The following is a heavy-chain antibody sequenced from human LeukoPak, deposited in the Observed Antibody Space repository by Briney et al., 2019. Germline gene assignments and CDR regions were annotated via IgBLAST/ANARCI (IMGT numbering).Heavy chain of an antibody. V-gene: IGHV1-69*04. D-gene: IGHD3-10*01. J-gene: IGHJ5*02. CDR2: IIPILGIA. CDR3: ARDRGTYYYGSNWFDP. Sequence: ASVKVSCKASGGTFSSYAISWVRQAPGQGLEWMGRIIPILGIANYAQKFQGRVTITADKSTSTAYMELSSLRSEDTAVYYCARDRGTYYYGSNWFDPWGQGTLVTVSS. CDR1: GGTFSSYA.